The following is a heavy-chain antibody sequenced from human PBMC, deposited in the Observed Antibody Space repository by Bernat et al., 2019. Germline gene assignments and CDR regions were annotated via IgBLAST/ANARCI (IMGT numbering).Heavy chain of an antibody. V-gene: IGHV3-15*07. CDR1: GFTFSKAW. J-gene: IGHJ4*02. D-gene: IGHD3-10*01. CDR3: TTELSVGELLPTIDC. CDR2: IKSKSDGETV. Sequence: EVQLVESGGALVRPGGFLRLSCAASGFTFSKAWMHWVRQAPGKGLEWVGRIKSKSDGETVDYAAPVKGRFTISRDDLRDTVFLEMVSLRTEDTAVYYCTTELSVGELLPTIDCWGQGTLVTVSS.